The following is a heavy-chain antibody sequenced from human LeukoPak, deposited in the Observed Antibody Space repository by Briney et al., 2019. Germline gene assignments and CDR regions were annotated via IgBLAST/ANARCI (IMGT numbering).Heavy chain of an antibody. CDR2: IKQDGSEK. CDR3: ARDLALMYYDSSGYLPG. J-gene: IGHJ4*02. D-gene: IGHD3-22*01. CDR1: GFTFSSYW. Sequence: GGSLRLSCAASGFTFSSYWMSWARQAPGKGLEWVANIKQDGSEKYYVDSVKGRFTISRDNAKNSLYLQMNSLRAEDTAVYYCARDLALMYYDSSGYLPGWGQGTLVTVSS. V-gene: IGHV3-7*01.